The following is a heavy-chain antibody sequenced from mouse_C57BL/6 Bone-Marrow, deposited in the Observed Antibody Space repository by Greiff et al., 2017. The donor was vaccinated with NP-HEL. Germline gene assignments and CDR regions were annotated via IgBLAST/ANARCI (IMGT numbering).Heavy chain of an antibody. J-gene: IGHJ4*01. CDR2: IDPEDGET. CDR3: ARKDDGYYSYYAMDY. Sequence: EVQLVESGAELVKPGASVKLSCTASGFNIKDYYMHWVKQRTEQGLEWIGRIDPEDGETKYAPKFQGKATITADTSSNTAYLQLSSLTSEDTAVYYCARKDDGYYSYYAMDYWGQGTSVTVSS. V-gene: IGHV14-2*01. CDR1: GFNIKDYY. D-gene: IGHD2-3*01.